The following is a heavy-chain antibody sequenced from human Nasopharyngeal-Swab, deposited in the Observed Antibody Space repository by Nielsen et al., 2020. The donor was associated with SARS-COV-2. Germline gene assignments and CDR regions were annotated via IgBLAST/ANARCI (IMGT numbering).Heavy chain of an antibody. J-gene: IGHJ4*02. CDR1: GFTFSSYG. Sequence: GGSLRLSCAASGFTFSSYGMHWVRQAPGKGLEWVAVISYDGSNKYYADSVKGRFTISRDNSKSTLYLQMNSLRAEDTAVHYCARSYCSSTSCYEDPYDILTGPFDYWGQGTLVTVSS. V-gene: IGHV3-30*03. CDR2: ISYDGSNK. D-gene: IGHD2-2*01. CDR3: ARSYCSSTSCYEDPYDILTGPFDY.